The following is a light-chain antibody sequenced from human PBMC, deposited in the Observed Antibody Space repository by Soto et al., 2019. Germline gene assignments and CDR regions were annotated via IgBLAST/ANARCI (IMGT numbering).Light chain of an antibody. V-gene: IGKV1-39*01. Sequence: DIQMTKTPSSLSASVGDRVTITCRASQSISSYVNWYQQKPGKAPQLLIYAASSLQSGVPSRFSGGGSGTDFTLTISSLQPEDFATYYCQQSYSNPLTVGGGTKVDIK. CDR1: QSISSY. CDR2: AAS. J-gene: IGKJ4*01. CDR3: QQSYSNPLT.